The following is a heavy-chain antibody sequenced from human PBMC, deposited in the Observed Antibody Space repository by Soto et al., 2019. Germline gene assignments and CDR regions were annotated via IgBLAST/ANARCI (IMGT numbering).Heavy chain of an antibody. CDR3: ARWGTSIAAAGSPGTDAFDI. CDR2: INHSGST. Sequence: QVQLQQWGAGLLKPSETLSLTCAVYGGSFSGYYWSWIRQPPGKGLEWIGEINHSGSTNYNPSLKSRVTISVDTSKNQFSLKLSSVTAADTAVYYCARWGTSIAAAGSPGTDAFDIWGQGTMVTVSS. D-gene: IGHD6-13*01. J-gene: IGHJ3*02. CDR1: GGSFSGYY. V-gene: IGHV4-34*01.